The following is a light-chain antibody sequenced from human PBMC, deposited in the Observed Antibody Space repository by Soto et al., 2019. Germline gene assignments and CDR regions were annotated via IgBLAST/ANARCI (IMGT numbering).Light chain of an antibody. CDR3: QSYDSSLSGYV. CDR1: SSNIGAGYD. CDR2: GNS. V-gene: IGLV1-40*01. Sequence: QAVVTQPPSVSGAPGQRVTISCTGSSSNIGAGYDVHWYQQLPGTAPKLLIYGNSNRPSGVPDRFSGSKSGTSASLAITGLQAEYEPDYYCQSYDSSLSGYVFGTGTKVTVL. J-gene: IGLJ1*01.